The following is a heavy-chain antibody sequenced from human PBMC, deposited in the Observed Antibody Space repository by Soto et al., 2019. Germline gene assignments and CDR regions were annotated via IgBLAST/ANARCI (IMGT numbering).Heavy chain of an antibody. V-gene: IGHV4-59*01. CDR1: GGSINSYY. CDR2: IYYSGST. D-gene: IGHD3-16*01. Sequence: NPSETLSLTCTVSGGSINSYYWSWIRQPPGKGLEWIGYIYYSGSTNYNPSLKSRVTISVDTSKNQFSLKLSSVTAADTAVYYCARLNYDYVWGSYTFFDYWGQGTLVTVSS. J-gene: IGHJ4*02. CDR3: ARLNYDYVWGSYTFFDY.